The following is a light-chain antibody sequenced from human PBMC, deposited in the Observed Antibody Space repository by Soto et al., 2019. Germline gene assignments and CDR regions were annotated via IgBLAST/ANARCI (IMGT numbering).Light chain of an antibody. CDR2: DVS. V-gene: IGLV2-14*01. J-gene: IGLJ1*01. CDR3: SSYTSATTYV. CDR1: SSDVGAYNY. Sequence: QSVLTQPASVSGSPGQSMTISCTGTSSDVGAYNYDSWYQQYPGEAPKVIIYDVSHRPAGVSNRFSGSKSGNTASLTISGLQTQDEADYYCSSYTSATTYVFGTG.